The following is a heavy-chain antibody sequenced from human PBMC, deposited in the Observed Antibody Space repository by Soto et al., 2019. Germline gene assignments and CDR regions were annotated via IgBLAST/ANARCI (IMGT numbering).Heavy chain of an antibody. CDR1: GGSISSGGYY. CDR3: ASSLRYFDWFLDYYYYGMDV. CDR2: IYYSGST. D-gene: IGHD3-9*01. J-gene: IGHJ6*02. Sequence: QVQLQESGPGLVKPSQTLSLTCTVSGGSISSGGYYWSWIRQHPGKGLEWIGYIYYSGSTYYNPSIKSRVTISVETSKNQFSLQLSSVTAADTAVYYCASSLRYFDWFLDYYYYGMDVWGQGTTVTVSS. V-gene: IGHV4-31*03.